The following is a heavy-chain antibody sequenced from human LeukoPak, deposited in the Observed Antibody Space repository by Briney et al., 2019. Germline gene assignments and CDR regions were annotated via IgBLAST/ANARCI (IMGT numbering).Heavy chain of an antibody. Sequence: SETLSLTCTVSGGSISSYYWSWIRQPPGKGLEWIGYIYYSGSTNYNPSLKSRVTISVDTSKNQFSLKLSSVTAADTAVYYCARHVHNYDILTGYYLEYFQHWGQGTLVTVSS. CDR2: IYYSGST. J-gene: IGHJ1*01. CDR3: ARHVHNYDILTGYYLEYFQH. V-gene: IGHV4-59*08. D-gene: IGHD3-9*01. CDR1: GGSISSYY.